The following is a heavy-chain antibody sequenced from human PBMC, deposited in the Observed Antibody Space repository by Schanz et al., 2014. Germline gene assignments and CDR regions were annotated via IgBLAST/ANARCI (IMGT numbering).Heavy chain of an antibody. CDR2: ISASGDST. CDR3: ARRVPYSFGLDV. Sequence: EVQVVKSGGGLVQPGGSLRLSYAASGFAFSSYVMNWVRQAPGRGLEWVSFISASGDSTSYADSVKGRFTISRDNSKNTLYLQMNSLRDEDTAMYYCARRVPYSFGLDVWGQGATVTVSS. D-gene: IGHD1-1*01. V-gene: IGHV3-23*04. J-gene: IGHJ6*02. CDR1: GFAFSSYV.